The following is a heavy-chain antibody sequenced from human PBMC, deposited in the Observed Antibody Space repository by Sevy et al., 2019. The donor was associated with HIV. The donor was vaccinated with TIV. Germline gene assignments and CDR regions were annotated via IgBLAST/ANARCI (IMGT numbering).Heavy chain of an antibody. CDR3: ARPNCRGGSCCFAHAFDI. J-gene: IGHJ3*02. CDR2: IYYSGST. D-gene: IGHD2-15*01. CDR1: GGSISSSSYY. Sequence: SETLSLTCTVSGGSISSSSYYWGWIRQPPGKGLEWIGSIYYSGSTYYNPSLKSRVTISVDTSKNQFSLKLSSVTAADTAVYYCARPNCRGGSCCFAHAFDIWGQGTMVTVSS. V-gene: IGHV4-39*01.